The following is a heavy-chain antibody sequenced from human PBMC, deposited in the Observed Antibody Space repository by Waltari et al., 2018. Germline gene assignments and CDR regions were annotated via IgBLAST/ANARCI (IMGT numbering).Heavy chain of an antibody. V-gene: IGHV3-74*01. J-gene: IGHJ4*02. CDR1: GFPFSSYW. CDR3: ARDQKDYRNFWGY. Sequence: EVQLVESGGGLVQPGGSLRLSCAASGFPFSSYWMNGVRQAPGKGLGWVSRINSDGSSTSYADSVKGRFTISRDNARNTLYLQMNSLRAEDTAVYYCARDQKDYRNFWGYWGQGTLVTVSS. D-gene: IGHD4-4*01. CDR2: INSDGSST.